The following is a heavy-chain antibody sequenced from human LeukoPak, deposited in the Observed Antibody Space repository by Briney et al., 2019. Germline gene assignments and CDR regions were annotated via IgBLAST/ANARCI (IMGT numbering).Heavy chain of an antibody. CDR1: GVSFSGYY. CDR2: INHSGST. Sequence: SETLSLTCAVYGVSFSGYYWSWIRQPPGKGLEWNGEINHSGSTNYNPSLKSRVTISVDTSKNQFSLKLSSVTAADTAVYYCARAPGKYYYDSSGHYYRKYFQHWGQGTLVTVSS. D-gene: IGHD3-22*01. V-gene: IGHV4-34*01. CDR3: ARAPGKYYYDSSGHYYRKYFQH. J-gene: IGHJ1*01.